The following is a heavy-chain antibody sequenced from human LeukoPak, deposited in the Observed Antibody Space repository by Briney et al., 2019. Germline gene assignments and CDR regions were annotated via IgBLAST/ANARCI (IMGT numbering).Heavy chain of an antibody. CDR2: ITTSDGNT. Sequence: GGSLRPSCAASGFTFSSYTMSWVRQAPGKGLEWVSTITTSDGNTYYADSVKGRFTVSRDNSKNTLFLQMNSLRAEDTAVYYCAKDGGLWVSAHWGDSWGRGTLVTVSS. V-gene: IGHV3-23*01. J-gene: IGHJ4*02. CDR3: AKDGGLWVSAHWGDS. D-gene: IGHD7-27*01. CDR1: GFTFSSYT.